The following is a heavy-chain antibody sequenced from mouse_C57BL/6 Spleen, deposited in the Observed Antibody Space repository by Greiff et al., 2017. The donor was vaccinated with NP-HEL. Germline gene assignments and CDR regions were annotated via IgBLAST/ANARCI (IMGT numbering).Heavy chain of an antibody. CDR2: INYDGSST. CDR1: GFTFSDYY. J-gene: IGHJ1*03. D-gene: IGHD1-1*01. V-gene: IGHV5-16*01. CDR3: ARVGDYYGSSSHWYFDV. Sequence: EVKLVESEGGLVQPGSSMKLSCTASGFTFSDYYMAWVRQVPEKGLEWVANINYDGSSTYYLDSLKSRFIISRDNAKNILYLQMSSLKSEDTATYYCARVGDYYGSSSHWYFDVWGTGTTVTVSS.